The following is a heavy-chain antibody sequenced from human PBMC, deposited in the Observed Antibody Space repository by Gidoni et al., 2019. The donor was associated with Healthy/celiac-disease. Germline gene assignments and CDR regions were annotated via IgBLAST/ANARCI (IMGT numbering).Heavy chain of an antibody. Sequence: EVLLVDSGGGLVLPGGSLKLSCAAPGSPFSGSAMHWVRQATGKGLEWVGRSRRKDNSYATAYDASVKGRFTISRDESKNTAYLQMNRLKTEDKAVYDCTRTITIFGVVTNYWGQGTLVTVSS. CDR1: GSPFSGSA. D-gene: IGHD3-3*01. CDR3: TRTITIFGVVTNY. J-gene: IGHJ4*02. V-gene: IGHV3-73*02. CDR2: SRRKDNSYAT.